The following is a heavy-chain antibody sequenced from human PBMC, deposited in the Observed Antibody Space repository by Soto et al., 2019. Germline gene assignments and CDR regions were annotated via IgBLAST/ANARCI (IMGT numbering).Heavy chain of an antibody. V-gene: IGHV1-69*01. CDR3: ARARGYIGREVPYYYGMDV. CDR1: GGTFRSYA. Sequence: QVQLVQSGAEVKKPGSSVKVSCKASGGTFRSYAISWVRQAPGQGLEWMGGIIPIFGTVNYAQKFQGRLTITADESTSTAYMELSSLRSEDTAVYYCARARGYIGREVPYYYGMDVWGQGTTVTVSS. D-gene: IGHD1-26*01. J-gene: IGHJ6*02. CDR2: IIPIFGTV.